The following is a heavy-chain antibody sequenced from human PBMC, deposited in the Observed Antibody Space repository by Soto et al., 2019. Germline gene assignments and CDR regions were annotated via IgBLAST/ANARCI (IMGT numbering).Heavy chain of an antibody. J-gene: IGHJ4*02. CDR1: GGTFSSYA. D-gene: IGHD2-15*01. CDR2: IIPIFGTA. Sequence: QVQLVQSGAEVKKPGSSVKVSCKASGGTFSSYAISGVRQAPGQGLELMGGIIPIFGTANHAQKFQDRVTVTADESTSTAYMELSSLRSEDTAVYYCARRQTRAAPRDYWGQGTLVIVSS. CDR3: ARRQTRAAPRDY. V-gene: IGHV1-69*01.